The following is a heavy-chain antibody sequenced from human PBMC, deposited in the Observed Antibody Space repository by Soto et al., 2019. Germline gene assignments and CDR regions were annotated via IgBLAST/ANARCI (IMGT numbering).Heavy chain of an antibody. CDR1: GFTFSSYS. V-gene: IGHV3-21*01. CDR2: ISSSSSYI. Sequence: GGSLRLSCAASGFTFSSYSMNWVRQAPGKGLEWVSSISSSSSYIYYADSVKGRFTISRDNAKNSLYLQMNSLRAEDTAVYYCARESVGATNFDYWGQGTLVTVSS. CDR3: ARESVGATNFDY. D-gene: IGHD1-26*01. J-gene: IGHJ4*02.